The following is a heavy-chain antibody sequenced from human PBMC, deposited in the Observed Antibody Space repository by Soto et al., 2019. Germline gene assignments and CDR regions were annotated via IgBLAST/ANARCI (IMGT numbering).Heavy chain of an antibody. CDR3: ARPRYDGSGTPFDH. J-gene: IGHJ4*02. D-gene: IGHD3-22*01. CDR2: ISGDGSST. CDR1: GFTFSSYW. Sequence: EVQLVESGGGLVQPGGSLRVSCAASGFTFSSYWMHWVRQVPGKGLVWVSRISGDGSSTGYADAVRGRFTISRDNAKNTLYLQMNSLRAEDTALYYCARPRYDGSGTPFDHWGQGALVTVSA. V-gene: IGHV3-74*01.